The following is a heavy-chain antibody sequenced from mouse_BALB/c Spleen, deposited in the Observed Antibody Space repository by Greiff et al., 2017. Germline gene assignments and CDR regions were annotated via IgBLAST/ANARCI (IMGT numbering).Heavy chain of an antibody. CDR2: ISSGSSTI. Sequence: EVMLVESGGGLVQPGGSRKLSCAASGFTFSSFGMHWVRQAPEKGLEWVAYISSGSSTIYYADTVKGRFTISRDNPKNTLFLQMTSLRSEDTAMYYCARGATGTDYWGQGTTLTVSS. D-gene: IGHD4-1*02. CDR3: ARGATGTDY. J-gene: IGHJ2*01. CDR1: GFTFSSFG. V-gene: IGHV5-17*02.